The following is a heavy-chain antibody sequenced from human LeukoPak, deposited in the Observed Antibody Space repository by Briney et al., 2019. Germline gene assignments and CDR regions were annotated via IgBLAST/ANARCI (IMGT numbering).Heavy chain of an antibody. Sequence: SETLSLTCTVSGGSISSGGYYWSWIRQPPGKGLEWIGYIYHSGSTYYNPSLKSRVTISVDRSKNQFSLKLSSVTAADTAVYYCARDRSPWGYYFDYWGQGTLVTVSS. CDR3: ARDRSPWGYYFDY. J-gene: IGHJ4*02. CDR2: IYHSGST. V-gene: IGHV4-30-2*01. CDR1: GGSISSGGYY. D-gene: IGHD3-16*01.